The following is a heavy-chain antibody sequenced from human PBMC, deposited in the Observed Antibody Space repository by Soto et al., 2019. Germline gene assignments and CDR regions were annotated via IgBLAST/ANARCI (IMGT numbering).Heavy chain of an antibody. D-gene: IGHD2-8*02. J-gene: IGHJ4*02. Sequence: PSETLSLTCAVYGGSFSGYYWSWIRQPPGKGLEWIGEINHSGSTNYNPSLKSRVTISVDTSKNQFSLKLTSATAADTAVYYCARDKITGLFDYWGQGTLVTVSS. CDR1: GGSFSGYY. CDR3: ARDKITGLFDY. V-gene: IGHV4-34*01. CDR2: INHSGST.